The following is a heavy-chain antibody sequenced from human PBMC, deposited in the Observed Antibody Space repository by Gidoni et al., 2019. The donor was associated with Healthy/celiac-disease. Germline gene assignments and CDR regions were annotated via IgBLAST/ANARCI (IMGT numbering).Heavy chain of an antibody. Sequence: VQLLEYGGGLVQPGGSLSLPCAASGLTFRSYAMSWVLQASAEGVEGVSAISGSGGSTSYEDSVKGRFISSRDNAKNTMYQQMNSLRAEDTAVYYCATIVVVVVANTYWGQGTLVTVSS. CDR1: GLTFRSYA. D-gene: IGHD2-15*01. J-gene: IGHJ4*02. CDR2: ISGSGGST. V-gene: IGHV3-23*01. CDR3: ATIVVVVVANTY.